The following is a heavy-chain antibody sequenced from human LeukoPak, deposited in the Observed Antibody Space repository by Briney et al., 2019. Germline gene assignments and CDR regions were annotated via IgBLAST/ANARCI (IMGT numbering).Heavy chain of an antibody. CDR3: AKDLHYGSADY. CDR2: IYYSGST. V-gene: IGHV4-39*02. J-gene: IGHJ4*02. CDR1: GGSISSSSYY. Sequence: SETLSLTCTVSGGSISSSSYYWGWIRQPPGKGLEWIGSIYYSGSTYYNPSLKSRVTISVDTSKNQFSLKLSSVTAADTAVYYCAKDLHYGSADYWGQGTLVTVSS. D-gene: IGHD3-10*01.